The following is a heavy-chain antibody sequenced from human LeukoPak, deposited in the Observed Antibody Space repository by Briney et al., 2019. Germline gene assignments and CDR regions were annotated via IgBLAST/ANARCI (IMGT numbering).Heavy chain of an antibody. D-gene: IGHD2-21*02. J-gene: IGHJ4*02. CDR2: INHSGST. V-gene: IGHV4-34*01. CDR1: GGSFSGYY. CDR3: ARDAYCGGDCYTIDY. Sequence: SETLSLTCAVYGGSFSGYYWSWIRQPPGKGLEWIGEINHSGSTNYNPSLKSRVTISVDTSKNQFSLKLSSVTAADTAVYYCARDAYCGGDCYTIDYWGQGTLVTVSS.